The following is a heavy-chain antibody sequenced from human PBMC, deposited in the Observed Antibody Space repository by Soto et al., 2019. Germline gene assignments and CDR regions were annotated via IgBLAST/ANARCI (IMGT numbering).Heavy chain of an antibody. D-gene: IGHD1-1*01. Sequence: GGSLRLSCAASGFTFSNAWINWVRQASGKGLEWVGRIKSKTDSGTTNYAAPVKGRFTISRDDSVNTLYLQMNSLKTEDTAVYYCGTSSVGSSGADYYYGMDVWAQGTTVPSP. J-gene: IGHJ6*02. CDR1: GFTFSNAW. V-gene: IGHV3-15*07. CDR2: IKSKTDSGTT. CDR3: GTSSVGSSGADYYYGMDV.